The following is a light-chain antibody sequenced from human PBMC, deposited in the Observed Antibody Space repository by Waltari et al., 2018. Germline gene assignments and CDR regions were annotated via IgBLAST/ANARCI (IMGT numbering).Light chain of an antibody. CDR1: QTVGTY. J-gene: IGKJ2*03. CDR3: QQRSDRPPVS. CDR2: DAF. Sequence: EIVLTQSPATLSLSPGERATLSCRASQTVGTYLACYQQQPGQAPRLLIYDAFNRATGIPARFSGSGSGTDFTLTISSLEPGDSAVYYCQQRSDRPPVSFGQGTKLEIK. V-gene: IGKV3-11*01.